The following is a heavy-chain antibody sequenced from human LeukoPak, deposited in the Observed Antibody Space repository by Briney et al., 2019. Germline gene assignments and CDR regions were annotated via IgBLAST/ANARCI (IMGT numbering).Heavy chain of an antibody. Sequence: GGSLRLSCAASGFTFRSFAMSWVRQAPGKGLEWVSGIIGSGRTTFYADSVKGRFTISRDNAKNSLYLQMNSLTADDTAVYYCTIGRDIAVAGPGGYFDHWGQGTLVTVSS. CDR2: IIGSGRTT. D-gene: IGHD6-19*01. CDR1: GFTFRSFA. J-gene: IGHJ4*02. CDR3: TIGRDIAVAGPGGYFDH. V-gene: IGHV3-23*01.